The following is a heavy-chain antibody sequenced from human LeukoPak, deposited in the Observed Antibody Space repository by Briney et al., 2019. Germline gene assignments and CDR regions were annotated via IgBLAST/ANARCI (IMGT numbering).Heavy chain of an antibody. CDR1: GFTFSSYA. CDR2: ISGSGGST. Sequence: GGSLRLSCAASGFTFSSYAMSWVRQAPGKGLEWVSAISGSGGSTYYADSVKGRFTISRDNSKNTLYLQMNSLRAGDTAVYYCAIEMGYSYGSDYWGQGTLVTVSS. J-gene: IGHJ4*02. D-gene: IGHD5-18*01. V-gene: IGHV3-23*01. CDR3: AIEMGYSYGSDY.